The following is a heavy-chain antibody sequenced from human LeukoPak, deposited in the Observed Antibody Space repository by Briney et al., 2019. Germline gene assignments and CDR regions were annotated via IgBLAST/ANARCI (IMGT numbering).Heavy chain of an antibody. CDR2: ISGSGGDT. Sequence: GGSLRLSCAASGFTFSSHAMSWVRQAPGQGLEWVSGISGSGGDTYHADSVKGRFIISRDDSKNTLYLQMNSLRAEDTALYYCAKDREPGHNDMDVWGQGTTVTVSS. CDR1: GFTFSSHA. D-gene: IGHD1-26*01. V-gene: IGHV3-23*01. J-gene: IGHJ6*02. CDR3: AKDREPGHNDMDV.